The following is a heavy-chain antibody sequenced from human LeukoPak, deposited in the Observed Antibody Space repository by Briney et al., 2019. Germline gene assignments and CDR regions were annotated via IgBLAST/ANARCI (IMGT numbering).Heavy chain of an antibody. Sequence: SETLSLTCTVSGGSISSSNYYWGWLRQPPGKGLEWIGSIDCGGSTHYNPSLKSRVTISVDTSKSQFSLKLSSVTAADTAVYYCATYYYGSGRHTPFDYWGQGTLVTVSS. CDR2: IDCGGST. D-gene: IGHD3-10*01. V-gene: IGHV4-39*01. CDR3: ATYYYGSGRHTPFDY. J-gene: IGHJ4*02. CDR1: GGSISSSNYY.